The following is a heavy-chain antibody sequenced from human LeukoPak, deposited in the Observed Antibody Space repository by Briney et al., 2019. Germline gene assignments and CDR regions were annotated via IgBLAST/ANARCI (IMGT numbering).Heavy chain of an antibody. CDR3: ARDRTYYDFWSGYYTDYFDY. Sequence: SVKVSCKASGYTFTSYGISWVRQAPGQGLEWMGRIIPILGIANYAQKFQGRVTITADKSTSTAYMELSSLRSEDTAVYYCARDRTYYDFWSGYYTDYFDYWGQGTLVTVSS. CDR1: GYTFTSYG. V-gene: IGHV1-69*04. J-gene: IGHJ4*02. CDR2: IIPILGIA. D-gene: IGHD3-3*01.